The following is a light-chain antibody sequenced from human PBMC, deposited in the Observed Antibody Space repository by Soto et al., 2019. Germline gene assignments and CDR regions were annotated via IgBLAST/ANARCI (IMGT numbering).Light chain of an antibody. J-gene: IGLJ7*01. CDR3: ASWDASLSGWV. V-gene: IGLV1-47*01. CDR1: SSNIGSKY. CDR2: RSD. Sequence: QSVLTQPPSASGTPGQRVTISCSGSSSNIGSKYVYWYQQLPGTAPKLLIYRSDQRPSGVPDRFSGSKSGTSASLAISGLRSEDEADYYCASWDASLSGWVFGGGTQLTVL.